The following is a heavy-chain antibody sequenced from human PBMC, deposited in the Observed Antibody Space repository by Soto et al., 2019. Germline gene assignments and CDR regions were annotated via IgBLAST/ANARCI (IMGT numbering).Heavy chain of an antibody. J-gene: IGHJ3*02. D-gene: IGHD1-1*01. V-gene: IGHV3-7*01. CDR3: ARGSPGNHDAFDI. CDR2: IKQDGSEK. Sequence: EVQLVESGGGLVQPGGSLRLSCAASGFTFSSYWISWVRQAPGKGLEWVANIKQDGSEKYYVDSVKGRFTISRDSAKNSLYLQMNSLRAEDTAVYYCARGSPGNHDAFDIWGQGTMVTVSS. CDR1: GFTFSSYW.